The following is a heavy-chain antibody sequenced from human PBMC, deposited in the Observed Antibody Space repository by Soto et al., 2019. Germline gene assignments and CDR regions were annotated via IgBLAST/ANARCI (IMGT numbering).Heavy chain of an antibody. V-gene: IGHV1-69*13. D-gene: IGHD3-3*01. Sequence: GASVKVSCKASGGTFSSYAISWVRQAPGQGLEWMGGIIPIFGTANYAQKFQGRVTITADESTSTAYMELSSLRSEDTAVYYCARVLTVGFLDTTEWLDPWGKGSLVTV. CDR3: ARVLTVGFLDTTEWLDP. CDR2: IIPIFGTA. J-gene: IGHJ5*02. CDR1: GGTFSSYA.